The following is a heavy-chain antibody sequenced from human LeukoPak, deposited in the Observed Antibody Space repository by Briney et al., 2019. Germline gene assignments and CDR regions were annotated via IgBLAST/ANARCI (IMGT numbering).Heavy chain of an antibody. D-gene: IGHD5-24*01. V-gene: IGHV3-74*01. CDR3: ATDRFYNLNV. J-gene: IGHJ6*02. Sequence: PGGSLRLSGVASEGSIFRASWMPWVRLGPGQGLVWVSRIHSNGVDTSYADFVRGRFTISRDNAKNTLYLQINSLRAEDTAIYYCATDRFYNLNVWGQGTAVTVSS. CDR2: IHSNGVDT. CDR1: EGSIFRASW.